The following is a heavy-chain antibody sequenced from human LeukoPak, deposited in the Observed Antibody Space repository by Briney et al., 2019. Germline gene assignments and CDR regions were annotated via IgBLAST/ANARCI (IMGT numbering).Heavy chain of an antibody. CDR1: GFSFSDAW. D-gene: IGHD2-15*01. V-gene: IGHV3-21*01. Sequence: GGSLRLSCAASGFSFSDAWMNWVRQAPGKGLEWVSSISSSSSYIYYADSVKGRFTISRDNAKNSLYLQMDSLRAEDTAVYYCARDGGCSGGSCYYLFDYWGQGTLVTVSS. J-gene: IGHJ4*02. CDR2: ISSSSSYI. CDR3: ARDGGCSGGSCYYLFDY.